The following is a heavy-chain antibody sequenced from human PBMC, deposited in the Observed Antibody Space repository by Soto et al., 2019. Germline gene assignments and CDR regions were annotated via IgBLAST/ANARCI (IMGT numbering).Heavy chain of an antibody. CDR3: VKSKNYYDSSGHFDY. Sequence: GGSLRLSCSASGFTFRTYTMHWVRQAPGKGLEYVSTINSNGGSTYYADSVKARFTISRDNSKTTLYLQMSSLRTEDTALYYCVKSKNYYDSSGHFDYWGQGTLVTV. V-gene: IGHV3-64D*06. CDR1: GFTFRTYT. CDR2: INSNGGST. D-gene: IGHD3-22*01. J-gene: IGHJ4*02.